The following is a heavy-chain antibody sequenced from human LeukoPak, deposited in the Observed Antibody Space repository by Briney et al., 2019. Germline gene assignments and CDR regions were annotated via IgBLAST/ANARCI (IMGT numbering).Heavy chain of an antibody. Sequence: VASVKVSCKASGYTFTGYYMHWVRQAPGQGLEWMGWINPNSGGTNYAQKFQGRVTMTRDTSISTAYMELRSLRSDDTAVYYCARGGRYYDSSGYYWFDPWGQGTLVTVSS. D-gene: IGHD3-22*01. V-gene: IGHV1-2*02. CDR3: ARGGRYYDSSGYYWFDP. CDR1: GYTFTGYY. J-gene: IGHJ5*02. CDR2: INPNSGGT.